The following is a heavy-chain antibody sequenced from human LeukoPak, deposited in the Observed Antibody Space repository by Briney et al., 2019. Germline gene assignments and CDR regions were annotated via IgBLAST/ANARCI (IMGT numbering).Heavy chain of an antibody. CDR3: AKRGESCSSTNCLKYYFDY. CDR1: GFTFSSFA. Sequence: GGSLRLSCAASGFTFSSFAMSWVRQAPGKGLEWVSALGGGGGDTYYADSVKGRFTISRDNSKNTLYLQMNSLRAEDTAVYYCAKRGESCSSTNCLKYYFDYWGQGTLVTVSS. J-gene: IGHJ4*02. V-gene: IGHV3-23*01. CDR2: LGGGGGDT. D-gene: IGHD2-2*01.